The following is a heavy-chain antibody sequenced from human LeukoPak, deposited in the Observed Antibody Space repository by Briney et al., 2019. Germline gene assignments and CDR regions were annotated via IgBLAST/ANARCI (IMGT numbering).Heavy chain of an antibody. J-gene: IGHJ4*02. D-gene: IGHD1-26*01. Sequence: PGGSLRLSCVASGFSFSTSWMHWVRQVPGKGLVWVARISSDGSTTTHADSVKGRFTISRDNTKNTLYLQMNSLRVEDTAVYYCGRGEWGSLNYWGQGTLVTVSS. CDR1: GFSFSTSW. CDR3: GRGEWGSLNY. V-gene: IGHV3-74*03. CDR2: ISSDGSTT.